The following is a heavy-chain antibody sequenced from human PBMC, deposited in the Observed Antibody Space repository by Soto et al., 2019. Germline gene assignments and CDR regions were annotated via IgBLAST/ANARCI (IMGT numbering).Heavy chain of an antibody. Sequence: LSLTCAVSGDSVSSNTVAWNWIRQSPSRGLEWLGRSYYRSKWYNDYAVSVKSRITINPDTSKNQFSLQLNSVTPEDTAVYYCAREKWAAAGGINWFDPWGQGTLVTVSS. V-gene: IGHV6-1*01. J-gene: IGHJ5*02. CDR2: SYYRSKWYN. CDR1: GDSVSSNTVA. D-gene: IGHD6-13*01. CDR3: AREKWAAAGGINWFDP.